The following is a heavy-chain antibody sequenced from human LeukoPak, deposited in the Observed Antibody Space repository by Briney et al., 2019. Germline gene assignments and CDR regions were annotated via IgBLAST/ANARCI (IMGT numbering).Heavy chain of an antibody. CDR1: GFTFDDYA. V-gene: IGHV3-9*01. CDR2: ITWNSGSI. Sequence: PGRSLRLSCAASGFTFDDYAMYWVRQGPGTCLEWVSGITWNSGSIGYADAVKGRFTISRDNAKNSLYLQMNSLRTEDTALYYCAKGLAGAVDYWGQGTLVTVSS. D-gene: IGHD6-19*01. J-gene: IGHJ4*02. CDR3: AKGLAGAVDY.